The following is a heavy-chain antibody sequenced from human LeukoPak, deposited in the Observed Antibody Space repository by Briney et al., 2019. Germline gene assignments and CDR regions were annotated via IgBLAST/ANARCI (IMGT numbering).Heavy chain of an antibody. D-gene: IGHD3-22*01. CDR1: GYTFTSYG. J-gene: IGHJ4*02. CDR3: ARESRNYYDSSGYYYAFDY. V-gene: IGHV1-18*01. CDR2: ISAYNGNT. Sequence: GASVKVSCKASGYTFTSYGISWVRQAPGQGLEWMGWISAYNGNTNYAQKLQGRVTMTTDTSTSTAYMELRSLRSDDTAVYYFARESRNYYDSSGYYYAFDYWGQGTLVTVSS.